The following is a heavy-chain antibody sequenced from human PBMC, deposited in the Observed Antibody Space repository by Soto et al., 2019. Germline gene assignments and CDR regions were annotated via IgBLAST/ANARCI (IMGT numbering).Heavy chain of an antibody. CDR1: GLTLSSCA. J-gene: IGHJ4*02. CDR3: ARLYDFWSGYQPDY. D-gene: IGHD3-3*01. V-gene: IGHV3-23*01. Sequence: EVHLLESGGGLVQPGGSLRLSCAASGLTLSSCAMRWVRQAPGKGLEWVSTISGGGGNTYYADSVKGRFTISRDNSKNTLYLQMNSLRAEDTAVYYCARLYDFWSGYQPDYWGQGTLVTVSS. CDR2: ISGGGGNT.